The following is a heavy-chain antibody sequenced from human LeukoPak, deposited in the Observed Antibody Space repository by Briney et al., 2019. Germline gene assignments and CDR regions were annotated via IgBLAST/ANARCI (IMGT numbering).Heavy chain of an antibody. CDR2: ISSSSSYI. CDR3: ARGRYYSSSSGIAY. J-gene: IGHJ4*02. D-gene: IGHD6-6*01. CDR1: GFTFSSYS. V-gene: IGHV3-21*01. Sequence: GGSLRLSCAASGFTFSSYSMNWVRQAPGKGLEWVSSISSSSSYIYYVDSVKGRFTISRDNAKNSLYLQMNSLRAEDTAVYYCARGRYYSSSSGIAYWGQGTLVTVSS.